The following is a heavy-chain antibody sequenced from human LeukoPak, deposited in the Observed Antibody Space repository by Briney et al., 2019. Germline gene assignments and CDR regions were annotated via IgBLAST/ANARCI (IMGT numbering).Heavy chain of an antibody. CDR3: ARGFTHDYGDYFDY. Sequence: GSLRLSCAASGFTVSSNCMGWVRQAPGKGLEWVSVIYSDSGGSTYYADSVKGRFTMSRDNSKNTLYLHMNSLRAEDTAVYYCARGFTHDYGDYFDYWGQGTLVTVSS. CDR1: GFTVSSNC. J-gene: IGHJ4*02. D-gene: IGHD4-17*01. V-gene: IGHV3-66*01. CDR2: IYSDSGGST.